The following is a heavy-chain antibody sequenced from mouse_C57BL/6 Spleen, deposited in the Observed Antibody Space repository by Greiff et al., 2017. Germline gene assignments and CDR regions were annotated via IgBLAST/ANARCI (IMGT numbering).Heavy chain of an antibody. D-gene: IGHD1-1*01. Sequence: VKLQESGAELVRPGASVTLSCKASGYTFTDYEMHWVKQTPVHGLEWIGAIDPETGGTAYNQKVKGKAILTADKSSSTAYMELRSLTSEDSAVYYCTRDSKGSFDYWGQGTTLTVSS. CDR2: IDPETGGT. V-gene: IGHV1-15*01. CDR3: TRDSKGSFDY. J-gene: IGHJ2*01. CDR1: GYTFTDYE.